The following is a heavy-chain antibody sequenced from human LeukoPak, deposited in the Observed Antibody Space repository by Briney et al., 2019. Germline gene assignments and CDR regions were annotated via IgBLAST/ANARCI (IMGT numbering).Heavy chain of an antibody. CDR3: AKDPNGDYVGAFDM. J-gene: IGHJ3*02. V-gene: IGHV3-23*01. D-gene: IGHD4-17*01. CDR1: GFTVNSNY. CDR2: ISCSGHNT. Sequence: GGSLRLSCAASGFTVNSNYMSWVRQAPGKGLEWVSTISCSGHNTYYADSVQGRFTISRDNSKNTLFLQMNSLRAEDTAVYYCAKDPNGDYVGAFDMWGQGTMVTVSS.